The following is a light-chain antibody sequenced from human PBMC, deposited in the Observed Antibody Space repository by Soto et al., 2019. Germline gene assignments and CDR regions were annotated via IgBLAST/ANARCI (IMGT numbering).Light chain of an antibody. CDR2: KAS. CDR1: QSLXSG. Sequence: DIQVTQCPATLSASVGDRVTITCRASQSLXSGLFWVQPKPGKAPKVLTDKASTLERGVPSRLSGSGSGTEFTLTISSLQPDDFATYYCQHYNSDSVAFGQGTKVEI. J-gene: IGKJ1*01. CDR3: QHYNSDSVA. V-gene: IGKV1-5*03.